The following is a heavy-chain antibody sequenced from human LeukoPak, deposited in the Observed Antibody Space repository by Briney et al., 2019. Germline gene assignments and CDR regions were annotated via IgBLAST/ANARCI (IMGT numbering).Heavy chain of an antibody. V-gene: IGHV4-38-2*02. CDR2: FYHSGST. J-gene: IGHJ4*02. CDR3: ARGFPITSHSESPTFDY. D-gene: IGHD2-2*01. Sequence: PSETLSLTCTVSGYSISSGYYWGWIRQPPGKGLDWIGSFYHSGSTYYNPSLKSRVTISVDASKNQFSLNLSSVTAADTAVYYCARGFPITSHSESPTFDYWGPGTLVTVSS. CDR1: GYSISSGYY.